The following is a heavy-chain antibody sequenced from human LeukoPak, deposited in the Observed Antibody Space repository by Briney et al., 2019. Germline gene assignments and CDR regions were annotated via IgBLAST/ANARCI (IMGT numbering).Heavy chain of an antibody. CDR2: IRHDGSNN. V-gene: IGHV3-30*02. D-gene: IGHD3-9*01. CDR3: AKDVGNDLTGYYNWFDP. CDR1: GFTFSTYG. Sequence: GGSLRLSCAASGFTFSTYGMHWVRQAPGKGLEWQTFIRHDGSNNYYAQSVKGRFTISRDYSKNTLYLQMSSLRAEDTAVYYCAKDVGNDLTGYYNWFDPWGQGTLVTVYS. J-gene: IGHJ5*02.